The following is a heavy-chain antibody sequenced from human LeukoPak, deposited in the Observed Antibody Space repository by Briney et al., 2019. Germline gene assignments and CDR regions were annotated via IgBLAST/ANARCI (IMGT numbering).Heavy chain of an antibody. CDR3: ATGIAAAGTVY. D-gene: IGHD6-13*01. Sequence: GGSLRLSCAASGFTFSSYSMNWVRQAPGKGLEWVSSISSSSSYIYYADSVKGRFAISRDNAKNSLYLQMNSLRAEDTAVYYCATGIAAAGTVYWGQGTLVAVSS. CDR1: GFTFSSYS. J-gene: IGHJ4*02. V-gene: IGHV3-21*01. CDR2: ISSSSSYI.